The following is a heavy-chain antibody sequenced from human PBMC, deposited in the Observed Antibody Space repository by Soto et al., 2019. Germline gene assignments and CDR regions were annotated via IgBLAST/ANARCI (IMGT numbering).Heavy chain of an antibody. D-gene: IGHD5-18*01. J-gene: IGHJ4*02. Sequence: ASVKVSCKASGYTFTSYAMHWVRQAPGQRLEWMGWINAGNGNTKYSQKFQGRVTITRDTSASTAYMELSSLSSEDTAVYYCARSPGYSYGDYWGQGTLVTVSS. CDR1: GYTFTSYA. CDR2: INAGNGNT. CDR3: ARSPGYSYGDY. V-gene: IGHV1-3*01.